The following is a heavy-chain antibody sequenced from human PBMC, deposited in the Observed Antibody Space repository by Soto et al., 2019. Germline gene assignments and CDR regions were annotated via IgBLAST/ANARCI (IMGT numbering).Heavy chain of an antibody. CDR2: MNPNSGNT. J-gene: IGHJ6*02. D-gene: IGHD6-13*01. V-gene: IGHV1-8*01. CDR3: ARGDRVAAAGTGNYYYYYGMDV. CDR1: GYTFTSYD. Sequence: ASVKVSCKASGYTFTSYDINWVRQATGQGLEWMGWMNPNSGNTGYAQKFQGRVTMSRNTSISTAYMELRSLRSDDTAVYYCARGDRVAAAGTGNYYYYYGMDVWGQGTTVTVSS.